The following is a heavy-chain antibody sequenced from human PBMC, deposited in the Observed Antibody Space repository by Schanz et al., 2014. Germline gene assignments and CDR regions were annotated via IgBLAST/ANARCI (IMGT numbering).Heavy chain of an antibody. CDR2: IKHDGSVK. D-gene: IGHD6-13*01. CDR1: GFPFSDYF. V-gene: IGHV3-7*02. J-gene: IGHJ4*02. Sequence: EVQLVQSGGGLVQPGGSLRLSCTASGFPFSDYFMAWIRQPPGKGPEWVANIKHDGSVKDYVDSVEGRFTISRDNAKRSLFLQMNSLRVEDTAVYFCVSQTGSPNYWGQGTLVTVSS. CDR3: VSQTGSPNY.